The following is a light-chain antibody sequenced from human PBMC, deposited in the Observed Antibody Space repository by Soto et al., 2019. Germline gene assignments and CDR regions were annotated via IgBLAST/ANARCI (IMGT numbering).Light chain of an antibody. CDR3: QQYGSSAWT. V-gene: IGKV3-20*01. Sequence: EIVLTQSPGALSLSPGERATLSCRASQSVSSNYLAWYQQKPGQAPRLLIYGVNSRATGIPDRFSGSGSGTDFTLTISRLDPEDSAVYYCQQYGSSAWTFGQGTKVDI. CDR2: GVN. J-gene: IGKJ1*01. CDR1: QSVSSNY.